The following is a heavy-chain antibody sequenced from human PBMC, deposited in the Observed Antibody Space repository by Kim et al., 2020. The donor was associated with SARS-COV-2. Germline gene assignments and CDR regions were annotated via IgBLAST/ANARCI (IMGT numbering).Heavy chain of an antibody. CDR1: GYTFTGYY. Sequence: ASVKVSCKASGYTFTGYYMHWVRQAPGQGLEWMGWINPNSGGTNYAQKFQGWVTMTRDTSISPAYMELSRLRSDDTAVYYCVRTWFGSHYYYYGMDVWGQGTTVTVSS. J-gene: IGHJ6*02. D-gene: IGHD3-10*01. V-gene: IGHV1-2*04. CDR3: VRTWFGSHYYYYGMDV. CDR2: INPNSGGT.